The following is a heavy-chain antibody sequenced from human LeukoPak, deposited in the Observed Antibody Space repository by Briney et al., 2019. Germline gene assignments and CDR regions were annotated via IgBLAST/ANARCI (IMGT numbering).Heavy chain of an antibody. D-gene: IGHD2-15*01. CDR1: GFTFSSYA. CDR3: AKGVAYSLASCLDV. CDR2: ISGSGGST. V-gene: IGHV3-23*01. Sequence: GGSLRLSCAASGFTFSSYAMSWVRQAPGKGLEWVSAISGSGGSTYYADSVKGRFTISRDNSKNTLYLQMNSLRAEDTAVYYCAKGVAYSLASCLDVWGQGTTVSVSS. J-gene: IGHJ6*02.